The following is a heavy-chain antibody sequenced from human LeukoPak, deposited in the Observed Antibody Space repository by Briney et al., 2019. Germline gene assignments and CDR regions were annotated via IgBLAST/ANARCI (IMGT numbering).Heavy chain of an antibody. CDR2: IYYSGST. V-gene: IGHV4-39*01. CDR3: ARGKPWFGDY. Sequence: SETLSLTCTVSGGSISSSSYYWGWIRQPPGKGLEWIGSIYYSGSTYYNPSLKSRVTISVDTSKNQFSLKLSSVTAADTAVYYCARGKPWFGDYWGQGTLVTVSS. D-gene: IGHD3-10*01. J-gene: IGHJ4*02. CDR1: GGSISSSSYY.